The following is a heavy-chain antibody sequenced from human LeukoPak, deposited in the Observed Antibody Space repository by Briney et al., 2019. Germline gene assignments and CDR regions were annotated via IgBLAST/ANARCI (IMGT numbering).Heavy chain of an antibody. J-gene: IGHJ4*02. Sequence: PGGSLRLSCAASGFTFSNAWMSWVRQAPGKGLEWVGRIKSKTDGGTTDYAAPVKGRFTISRDDSKNTLYLQMNSLKTEDTAVYYCTTGLAYYYDSSGYYPSGYYFDYWGQGTLVTVSS. D-gene: IGHD3-22*01. CDR3: TTGLAYYYDSSGYYPSGYYFDY. V-gene: IGHV3-15*01. CDR1: GFTFSNAW. CDR2: IKSKTDGGTT.